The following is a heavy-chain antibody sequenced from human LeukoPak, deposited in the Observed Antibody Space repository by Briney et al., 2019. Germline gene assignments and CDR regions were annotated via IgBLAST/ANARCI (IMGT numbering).Heavy chain of an antibody. J-gene: IGHJ4*02. CDR3: APTYSYTRGGYDY. CDR2: INYSWHT. Sequence: SETLSLICTVSGGSISGSSYHWGWIRQPPGKGLEWIGSINYSWHTYYNPSLESRVTISVDSSKNQFSLKVTSVTAADTALYYCAPTYSYTRGGYDYWGPGTLVTVSS. V-gene: IGHV4-39*01. D-gene: IGHD5-18*01. CDR1: GGSISGSSYH.